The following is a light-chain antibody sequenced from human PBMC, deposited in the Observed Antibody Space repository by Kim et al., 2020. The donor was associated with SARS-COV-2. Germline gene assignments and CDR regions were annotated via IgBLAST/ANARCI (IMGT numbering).Light chain of an antibody. V-gene: IGKV3-11*01. J-gene: IGKJ1*01. CDR2: DAS. CDR3: QQRIKWPRT. Sequence: LSPGARATLSCWTSDRVSNYLAWYQQKPGQAPRLLIYDASNRAPGIPARFSGSGSGSAFTLTISSLEPEDFAVYYCQQRIKWPRTFGQGTKVDIK. CDR1: DRVSNY.